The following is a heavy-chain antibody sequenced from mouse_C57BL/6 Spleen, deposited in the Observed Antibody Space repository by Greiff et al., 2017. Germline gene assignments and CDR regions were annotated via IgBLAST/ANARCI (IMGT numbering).Heavy chain of an antibody. J-gene: IGHJ1*03. CDR2: ISDGGSYT. D-gene: IGHD2-2*01. CDR3: ARDRRRDGYDLDV. Sequence: DVKLVESGGGLVKPGGSLKLSCAASGFPFSSYAMSWVRQTPEKRLEWVATISDGGSYTYYPEDVKVRFTISSDNAKNNLYLQMSHLKSEDTAMYNGARDRRRDGYDLDVWGTGTTVTVSS. CDR1: GFPFSSYA. V-gene: IGHV5-4*01.